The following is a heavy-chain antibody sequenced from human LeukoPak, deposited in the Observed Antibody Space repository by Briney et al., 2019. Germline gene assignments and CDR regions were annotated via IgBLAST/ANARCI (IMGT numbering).Heavy chain of an antibody. CDR1: GFTFSSYS. J-gene: IGHJ4*02. CDR2: ISSSSSYI. D-gene: IGHD3-22*01. Sequence: PGGSLRLSCAASGFTFSSYSMNWVRQAPGKGLEWVSSISSSSSYIYYADSVKGRFTISRDNAKNSLYLQMNSLRAEDTAVYYCARDDDSSGYSLDYWGQGTLVTVSS. CDR3: ARDDDSSGYSLDY. V-gene: IGHV3-21*01.